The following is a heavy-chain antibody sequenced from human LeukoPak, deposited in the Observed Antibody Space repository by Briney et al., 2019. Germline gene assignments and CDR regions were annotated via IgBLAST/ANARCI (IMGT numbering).Heavy chain of an antibody. J-gene: IGHJ5*02. D-gene: IGHD3-10*01. V-gene: IGHV4-59*01. Sequence: SETLSLTCTVSGGSISSYYWSWIRQPPGKGLEWIGYIYYSGSTNYNPSLKSRVTISVDTSKNQFPLKLSSVTAADTAVYYCARSPTRIMVRGVIITGWFDPWGQGTLVTVSS. CDR2: IYYSGST. CDR3: ARSPTRIMVRGVIITGWFDP. CDR1: GGSISSYY.